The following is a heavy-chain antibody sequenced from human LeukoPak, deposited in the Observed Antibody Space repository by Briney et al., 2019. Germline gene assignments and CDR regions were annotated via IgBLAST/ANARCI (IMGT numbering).Heavy chain of an antibody. CDR2: IKQDGSET. D-gene: IGHD3-10*01. J-gene: IGHJ4*02. CDR3: ARETIWFGELLFDY. Sequence: GGSLRLSCAASEFTFSHHWMTWVRQAPGKGLELVANIKQDGSETYYVDSVKGRFTISRDNAKNSLDMQMNSLRAEDTAVYYCARETIWFGELLFDYWGQGTLVTVSS. V-gene: IGHV3-7*01. CDR1: EFTFSHHW.